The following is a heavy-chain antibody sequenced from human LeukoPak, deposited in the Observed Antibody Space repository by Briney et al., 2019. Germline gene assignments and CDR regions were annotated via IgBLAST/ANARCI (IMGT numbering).Heavy chain of an antibody. CDR3: ASERYYGSGSYYDY. CDR1: GYTFTSYA. V-gene: IGHV1-69*06. Sequence: ASVKVSCKASGYTFTSYAISWVRQAPGQGLEWMGGIIPIFGTANYAQKFQGRVTITADKSTSTAYMELSSLRSEDTAVYYCASERYYGSGSYYDYWGQGTLVTVSS. CDR2: IIPIFGTA. J-gene: IGHJ4*02. D-gene: IGHD3-10*01.